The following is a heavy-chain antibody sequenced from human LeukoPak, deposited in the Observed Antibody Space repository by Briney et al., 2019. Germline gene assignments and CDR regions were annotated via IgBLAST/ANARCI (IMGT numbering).Heavy chain of an antibody. J-gene: IGHJ4*02. Sequence: SETLSLTCTVSGGSISSSSYYWGWIRQPPGKGLEWIGSIYYSGSTYYNPSLKSRVTISVDTSKNQLSLKLSSVTAADTAVYYCAAYCSSTSCYGSDYWGQGTLVTVSS. D-gene: IGHD2-2*01. CDR2: IYYSGST. CDR1: GGSISSSSYY. CDR3: AAYCSSTSCYGSDY. V-gene: IGHV4-39*01.